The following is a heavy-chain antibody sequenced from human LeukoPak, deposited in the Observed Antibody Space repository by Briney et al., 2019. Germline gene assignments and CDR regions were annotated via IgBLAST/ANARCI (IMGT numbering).Heavy chain of an antibody. CDR1: GYSISSGYY. Sequence: SETLSLTCTVSGYSISSGYYWGWIRQPPGKGLEWIGEINHSGSTNYNPSLKSRVTISVDTSKNQFSLKLSSVTAADTAVYYCARGYGGNSSTRLYYFDYWGQGTLVTVSS. J-gene: IGHJ4*02. CDR2: INHSGST. V-gene: IGHV4-38-2*02. CDR3: ARGYGGNSSTRLYYFDY. D-gene: IGHD4-23*01.